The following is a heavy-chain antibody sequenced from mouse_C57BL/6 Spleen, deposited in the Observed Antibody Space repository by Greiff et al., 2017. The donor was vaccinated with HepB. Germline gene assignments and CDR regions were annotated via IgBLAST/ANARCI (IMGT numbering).Heavy chain of an antibody. Sequence: QVQLKESGAELVKPGASVKLSCKASGYTFTSYWMQWVKQRPGQGLEWIGEIDPSDSYTNYNQKFKGKATLTVDTSSSTADMQLSSLTSEDSAVYYCARRGYGSSHWYFDVWGTGTTVTVSS. CDR2: IDPSDSYT. CDR3: ARRGYGSSHWYFDV. V-gene: IGHV1-50*01. D-gene: IGHD1-1*01. CDR1: GYTFTSYW. J-gene: IGHJ1*03.